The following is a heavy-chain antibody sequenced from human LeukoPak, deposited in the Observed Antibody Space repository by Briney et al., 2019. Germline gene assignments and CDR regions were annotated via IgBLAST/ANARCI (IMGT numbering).Heavy chain of an antibody. Sequence: GGSLRLSCAASGFTFSSYAMSWVRQAPGKGLEWVSAISGSGGSTYYADSVKGRFTISRDNSKNTLYLQMNSLRAEDAAVYYCAKDNDYGDYGSWGQGTLVTVSS. CDR2: ISGSGGST. D-gene: IGHD4-17*01. CDR1: GFTFSSYA. CDR3: AKDNDYGDYGS. V-gene: IGHV3-23*01. J-gene: IGHJ4*02.